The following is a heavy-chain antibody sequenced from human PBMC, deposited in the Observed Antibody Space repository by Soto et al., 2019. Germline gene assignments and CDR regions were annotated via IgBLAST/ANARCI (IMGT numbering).Heavy chain of an antibody. CDR3: ARAVAPYLGTWFDP. CDR1: GGSISSGNSYA. V-gene: IGHV4-30-2*01. D-gene: IGHD3-16*01. Sequence: QLQLQESGSGLVKPSQTLSLTCAVSGGSISSGNSYAWSWIRQPPGKGLEWIGSISHTGRTYYNQSLKGRVTMSVDKSKNQFSLKLSSVTAADMAVYYCARAVAPYLGTWFDPWGQGSLVIVSS. J-gene: IGHJ5*02. CDR2: ISHTGRT.